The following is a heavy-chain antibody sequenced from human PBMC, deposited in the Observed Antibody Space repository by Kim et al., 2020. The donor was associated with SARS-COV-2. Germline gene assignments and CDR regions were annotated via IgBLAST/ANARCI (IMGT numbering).Heavy chain of an antibody. CDR3: TRVNPIAGGWYDAFDI. J-gene: IGHJ3*02. CDR2: IRSKANSYAT. CDR1: GFTFSGST. Sequence: GGSLRLSCAASGFTFSGSTMHWVRQASGKGLEWVGRIRSKANSYATAYAASVKNRFTISRDDSKNTAYLQMNSLKTEDTAVYYCTRVNPIAGGWYDAFDICGQGTIVTVSS. V-gene: IGHV3-73*01. D-gene: IGHD6-19*01.